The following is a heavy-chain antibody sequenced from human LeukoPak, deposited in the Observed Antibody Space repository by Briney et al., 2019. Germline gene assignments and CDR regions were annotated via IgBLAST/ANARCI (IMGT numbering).Heavy chain of an antibody. CDR3: AKDLLKESTGGSSDY. CDR1: GFTFSSYA. D-gene: IGHD2-15*01. Sequence: PGGSLRLSCAASGFTFSSYAMSWVRQAPGKGLEWVSAISGSGGSTYYADSVKGRFTISKDNSKSTLYLQMNSLRAEDTAVYYCAKDLLKESTGGSSDYWGQGTLVTVSS. V-gene: IGHV3-23*01. CDR2: ISGSGGST. J-gene: IGHJ4*02.